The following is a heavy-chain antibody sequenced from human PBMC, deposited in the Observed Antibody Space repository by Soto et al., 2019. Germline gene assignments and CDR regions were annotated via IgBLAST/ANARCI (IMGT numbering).Heavy chain of an antibody. CDR1: GYTFTSLG. Sequence: ASVKVSCKASGYTFTSLGISWVRQAPVQGLEWMGWVSAYDGNTKYAQNVQGRVTMTTDRSTSTAYMQLRSLRSDDTAVYYCARAGGTQLFDYLGQGTLFTVSS. CDR3: ARAGGTQLFDY. J-gene: IGHJ4*02. CDR2: VSAYDGNT. V-gene: IGHV1-18*04.